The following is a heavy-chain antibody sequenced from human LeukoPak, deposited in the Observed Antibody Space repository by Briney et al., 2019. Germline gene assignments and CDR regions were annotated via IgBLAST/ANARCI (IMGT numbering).Heavy chain of an antibody. CDR1: GVTFSSYA. CDR2: ISYDGSNK. J-gene: IGHJ4*02. CDR3: GTRAY. Sequence: GGSLRLSCAASGVTFSSYAMHWVRQAPGKGLEWVAVISYDGSNKYYADSVKGRFTISRDNAKNSLFLQMNSLRAEDTAVYYCGTRAYWGQGTLVTVSS. V-gene: IGHV3-30-3*01.